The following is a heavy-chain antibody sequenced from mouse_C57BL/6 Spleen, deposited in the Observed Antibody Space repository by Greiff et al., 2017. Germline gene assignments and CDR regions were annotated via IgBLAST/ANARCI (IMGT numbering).Heavy chain of an antibody. CDR3: ARNSNYGRAENYFDY. J-gene: IGHJ2*01. CDR1: GFSLTSYA. Sequence: VQLVESGPGLVAPSQSLSITCTVSGFSLTSYAISWVRQPPGKGLEWLGVIWTGGGTNYNSALKSRLSISKDNSKSQVFLKMNSLQTDDTARYYCARNSNYGRAENYFDYWGQGTTLTVSS. CDR2: IWTGGGT. D-gene: IGHD1-1*01. V-gene: IGHV2-9-1*01.